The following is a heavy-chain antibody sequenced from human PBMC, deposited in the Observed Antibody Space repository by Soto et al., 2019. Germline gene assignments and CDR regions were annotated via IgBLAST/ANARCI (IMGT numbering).Heavy chain of an antibody. J-gene: IGHJ6*03. D-gene: IGHD6-13*01. Sequence: GGSLRLSCAASGFTFDDYAMHWVRQAPGKGLEWVSGISWNSGSIGYADSVKGRFTISRDNAKNSLYLQMNSLRAEDTALYYCAKDNGYYYYYYMDVWGKGTTVTVSS. V-gene: IGHV3-9*01. CDR1: GFTFDDYA. CDR3: AKDNGYYYYYYMDV. CDR2: ISWNSGSI.